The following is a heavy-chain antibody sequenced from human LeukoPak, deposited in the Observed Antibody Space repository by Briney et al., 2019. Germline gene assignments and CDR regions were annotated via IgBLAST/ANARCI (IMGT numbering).Heavy chain of an antibody. Sequence: SVKVSCKASGGTFSSYAISWVRQAPGQGLEWMGGIIPIFGTANYAQKFKGRVTITADESTSTAYMELSSLRSEDTAVYYCARGELGTDAFDIWGQGTMVTVSS. CDR1: GGTFSSYA. D-gene: IGHD3-16*01. V-gene: IGHV1-69*01. J-gene: IGHJ3*02. CDR2: IIPIFGTA. CDR3: ARGELGTDAFDI.